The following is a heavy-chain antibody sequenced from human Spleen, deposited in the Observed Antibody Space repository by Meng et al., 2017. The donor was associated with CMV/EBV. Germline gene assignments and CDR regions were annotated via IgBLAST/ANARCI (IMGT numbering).Heavy chain of an antibody. D-gene: IGHD6-19*01. CDR2: INLDSGAT. J-gene: IGHJ4*02. Sequence: SGFTFSDYYMQWLRQPPGQGLEWMAWINLDSGATNYPQRFQGRVTLTRDSSITTAYMDLSRLTADDTAVYYCARDSAILAGTYFDYWGQGTLVTVSS. CDR3: ARDSAILAGTYFDY. V-gene: IGHV1-2*02. CDR1: GFTFSDYY.